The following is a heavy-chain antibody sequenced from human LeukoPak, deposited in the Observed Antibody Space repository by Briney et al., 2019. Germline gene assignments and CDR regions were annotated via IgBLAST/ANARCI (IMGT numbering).Heavy chain of an antibody. J-gene: IGHJ4*02. V-gene: IGHV1-2*02. D-gene: IGHD3-10*01. CDR3: ASRARDSGNYPGDFDY. CDR1: GYTFTDYF. Sequence: ASVTVSCTASGYTFTDYFMHWVRQAPGQGLEWMGWINPNSGGTIYAQKFQGRVTMTGDTSISTAFLELSRLRSDDTAVYYCASRARDSGNYPGDFDYWGQGTLVTVSS. CDR2: INPNSGGT.